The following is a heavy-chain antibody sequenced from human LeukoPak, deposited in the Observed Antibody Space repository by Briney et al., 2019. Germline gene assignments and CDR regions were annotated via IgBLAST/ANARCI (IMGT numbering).Heavy chain of an antibody. CDR2: IYHSGST. V-gene: IGHV4-38-2*02. D-gene: IGHD1-1*01. Sequence: SETLSLTCTVSGYSISSDYYWGWIRQPPGKGLEWIGSIYHSGSTNYNPSLKSRVTISVDKSKNQFSLKLSSVTAADTAVYYCAREYTTGTTFRSGGLFDPWGQGTLVTVSS. CDR3: AREYTTGTTFRSGGLFDP. CDR1: GYSISSDYY. J-gene: IGHJ5*02.